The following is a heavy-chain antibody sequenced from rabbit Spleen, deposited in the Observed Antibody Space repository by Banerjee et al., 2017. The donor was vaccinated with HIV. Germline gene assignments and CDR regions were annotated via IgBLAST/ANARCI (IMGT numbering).Heavy chain of an antibody. D-gene: IGHD2-1*01. V-gene: IGHV1S45*01. CDR1: GFSFSSSYY. CDR3: ARGSATMTMVITGFYLKL. Sequence: QEQLEESGGDLVKPEGSLTLTCTASGFSFSSSYYMCWVRQAPGKGLECIACIYGGSSGSTYYASWAKGRFTISKTSSTTVTLQMTSLTAADTATYFCARGSATMTMVITGFYLKLWGPGTLVTVS. CDR2: IYGGSSGST. J-gene: IGHJ4*01.